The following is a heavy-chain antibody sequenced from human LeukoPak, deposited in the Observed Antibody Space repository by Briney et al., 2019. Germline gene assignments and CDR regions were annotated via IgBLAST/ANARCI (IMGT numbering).Heavy chain of an antibody. D-gene: IGHD6-19*01. J-gene: IGHJ5*02. CDR3: AKRAVDPEGP. Sequence: GGSLRLSCAASGFTFSSYGMHWVRQAPGKGLEWVAVISYDGSNKYYADSVKGRFTISRDNSKNTLYLQMNSLRAEDTAVYYCAKRAVDPEGPWGQGTLVTVSS. V-gene: IGHV3-30*18. CDR1: GFTFSSYG. CDR2: ISYDGSNK.